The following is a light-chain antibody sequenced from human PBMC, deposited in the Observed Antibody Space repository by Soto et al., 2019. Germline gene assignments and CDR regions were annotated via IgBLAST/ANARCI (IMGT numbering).Light chain of an antibody. CDR3: QQYYSTPPRT. CDR1: QSVLYSSNNKNY. V-gene: IGKV4-1*01. CDR2: WAS. Sequence: DIVMTQSPDSLAVSLGERATINCKSSQSVLYSSNNKNYLAWYQQKPGQPPKLLIYWASTRESGVPDRFSGSGSGTDFTLTISSLQAEDVAVYYCQQYYSTPPRTFGQGT. J-gene: IGKJ1*01.